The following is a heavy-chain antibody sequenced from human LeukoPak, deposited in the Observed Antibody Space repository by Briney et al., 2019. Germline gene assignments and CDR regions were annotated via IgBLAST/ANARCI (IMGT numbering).Heavy chain of an antibody. D-gene: IGHD5-18*01. J-gene: IGHJ4*02. CDR3: ARNSVDTAPY. Sequence: SETLSLTCTVSCGSISSSSYYWGWIRQPPGKGLEWIGSIYYSGSTYYNPSLKSRVTISVDTSKNQFSLKLSSVTAADTAVYNCARNSVDTAPYWGQGTLVTVSS. CDR2: IYYSGST. V-gene: IGHV4-39*01. CDR1: CGSISSSSYY.